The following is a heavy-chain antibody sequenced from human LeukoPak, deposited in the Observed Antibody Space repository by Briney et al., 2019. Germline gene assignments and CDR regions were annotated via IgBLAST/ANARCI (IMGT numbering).Heavy chain of an antibody. CDR1: GFTFGDYA. J-gene: IGHJ4*02. CDR3: TTWPLGRWLQWGY. D-gene: IGHD5-24*01. CDR2: IKSKTDGATT. Sequence: GGSLRLSCTASGFTFGDYAMSWFRQAPGKGLEWVGRIKSKTDGATTDYAAPVKGRFTISRDDSKNTLYLQMNSLKTEDTAVYYCTTWPLGRWLQWGYWGQGTLVTVSS. V-gene: IGHV3-15*01.